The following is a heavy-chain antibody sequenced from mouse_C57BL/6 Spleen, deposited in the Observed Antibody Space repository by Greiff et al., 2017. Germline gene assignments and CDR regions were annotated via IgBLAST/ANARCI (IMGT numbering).Heavy chain of an antibody. CDR3: ARDYGSSYGAY. V-gene: IGHV1-76*01. CDR2: IYPGSGNT. Sequence: VKLQESGAELVRPGASVKLSCKASGYTFTDYYINWVKQRPGQGLEWIARIYPGSGNTYYNEKFKGKATLTAEKSSSTAYMQLSSLTSEDSAVYFCARDYGSSYGAYWGQGTLVTVSA. J-gene: IGHJ3*01. D-gene: IGHD1-1*01. CDR1: GYTFTDYY.